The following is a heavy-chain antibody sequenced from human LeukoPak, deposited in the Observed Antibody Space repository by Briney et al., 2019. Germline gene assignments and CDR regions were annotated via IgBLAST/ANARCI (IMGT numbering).Heavy chain of an antibody. D-gene: IGHD2-2*01. Sequence: SETLSLTCTASGGSISSYYWSWIRQPPGKGLEWIGYIYYSGSTNYNPSLKSRVTISVDTSKNQFSLKLSSVTAADTAVYYCARGGFLGYCSSTSCSSGRKAFDIWGQGTMVTVSS. CDR2: IYYSGST. CDR3: ARGGFLGYCSSTSCSSGRKAFDI. J-gene: IGHJ3*02. CDR1: GGSISSYY. V-gene: IGHV4-59*01.